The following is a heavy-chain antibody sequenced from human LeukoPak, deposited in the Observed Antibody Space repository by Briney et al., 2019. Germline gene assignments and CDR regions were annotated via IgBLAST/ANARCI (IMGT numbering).Heavy chain of an antibody. CDR1: GGTFSSYA. D-gene: IGHD5-12*01. CDR2: IIPIFGTA. Sequence: SVKVSCKASGGTFSSYAISWVRQAPGQGLEWMGGIIPIFGTANYAQKFQGRVTITADESTSTAYMELSSLRPEDTAVYYCAREERDSGYDYFDYWGQGTLVTVSS. J-gene: IGHJ4*02. CDR3: AREERDSGYDYFDY. V-gene: IGHV1-69*13.